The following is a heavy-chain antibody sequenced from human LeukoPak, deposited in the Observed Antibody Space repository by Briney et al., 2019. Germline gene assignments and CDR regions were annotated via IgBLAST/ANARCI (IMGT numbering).Heavy chain of an antibody. CDR3: ARDRVDSQGPAIDI. CDR2: ISYSGYS. D-gene: IGHD2-15*01. Sequence: SETLSLTCAVSGGSMSSHFRSWLRQPPGGGLEGIGYISYSGYSNYNPSLKSRVTMSVNTSKHQFSLKLTSATAADTALYYCARDRVDSQGPAIDIWGQGTMVTVSS. CDR1: GGSMSSHF. V-gene: IGHV4-59*11. J-gene: IGHJ3*02.